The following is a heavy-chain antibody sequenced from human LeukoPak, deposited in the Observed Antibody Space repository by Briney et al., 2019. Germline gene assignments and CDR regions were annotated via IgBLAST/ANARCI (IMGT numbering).Heavy chain of an antibody. CDR3: ARALGIAVAGLNYRDAFDI. CDR2: ISSSSSYI. J-gene: IGHJ3*02. V-gene: IGHV3-21*01. CDR1: GFTFSSYS. D-gene: IGHD6-19*01. Sequence: GGSLRLSCAASGFTFSSYSMNWVRQAPGKGLEWVSSISSSSSYIYYADSVKGRFTISRDNAKNSLYLQMNSLRAEHTAVYYCARALGIAVAGLNYRDAFDIWGQGTMVTVSS.